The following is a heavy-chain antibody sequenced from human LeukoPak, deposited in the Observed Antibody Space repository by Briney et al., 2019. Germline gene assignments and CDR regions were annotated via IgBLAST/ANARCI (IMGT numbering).Heavy chain of an antibody. CDR1: GGSIKNNY. V-gene: IGHV4-59*01. D-gene: IGHD1-26*01. CDR3: ARYSGSYYFDY. CDR2: VYSNGNT. J-gene: IGHJ4*02. Sequence: TSETLSLTCTVSGGSIKNNYWSWIRQPPGKALEWIGYVYSNGNTNYNPSLKSRVTISVDTSKNQFSLKLSSVTAADTAVYYCARYSGSYYFDYWGQGTLVTVSS.